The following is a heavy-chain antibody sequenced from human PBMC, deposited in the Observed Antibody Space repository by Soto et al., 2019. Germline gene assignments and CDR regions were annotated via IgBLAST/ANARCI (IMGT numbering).Heavy chain of an antibody. Sequence: QVRLVESGGGVVQPGRSLRLSCTASGFSFSSYAMYWFRQPPGKGLEWVAVISHAGIKKHYADSVKGRVTVSRDNSNHSLDLQLNSLRGEDTAMYYCARDMYSSDYFVKWFEPWGQGTLVTVSS. CDR2: ISHAGIKK. CDR3: ARDMYSSDYFVKWFEP. J-gene: IGHJ5*02. CDR1: GFSFSSYA. D-gene: IGHD6-19*01. V-gene: IGHV3-30-3*01.